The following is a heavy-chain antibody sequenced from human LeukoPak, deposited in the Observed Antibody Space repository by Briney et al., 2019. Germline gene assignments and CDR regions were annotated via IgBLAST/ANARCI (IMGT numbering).Heavy chain of an antibody. J-gene: IGHJ5*02. D-gene: IGHD3-22*01. CDR3: ARRSDSSGYYRQVFDP. CDR1: GGSISSYY. Sequence: SETLSLTCTVSGGSISSYYWSWIRQPPGKGLEWIGYIYTSRSTNYNPSLKSRVTISVDTSKNQFSLKLSSVTAADTAVYYCARRSDSSGYYRQVFDPWGQGTLVTVSS. V-gene: IGHV4-4*09. CDR2: IYTSRST.